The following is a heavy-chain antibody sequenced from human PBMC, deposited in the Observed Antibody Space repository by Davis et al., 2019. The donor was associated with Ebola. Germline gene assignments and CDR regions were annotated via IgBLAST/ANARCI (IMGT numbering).Heavy chain of an antibody. J-gene: IGHJ4*02. CDR1: GFTFSSYS. CDR3: ARDSPNLGYCSGGSCYSREGGMDY. D-gene: IGHD2-15*01. Sequence: PGGSLRLSCAASGFTFSSYSMNWVRQAPGKGLEWVSSISSSSSYIYYADSVKGRFTISRDNAKNSLYLQMNSLRAEDTAVYYCARDSPNLGYCSGGSCYSREGGMDYWGQGTLVTVSS. V-gene: IGHV3-21*01. CDR2: ISSSSSYI.